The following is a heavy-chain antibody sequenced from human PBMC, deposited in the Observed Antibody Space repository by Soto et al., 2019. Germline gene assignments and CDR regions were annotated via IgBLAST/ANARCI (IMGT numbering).Heavy chain of an antibody. J-gene: IGHJ4*02. D-gene: IGHD3-10*01. Sequence: QVQLQESGPGLVKPSGTLSLTCAVSGGSISSSNWWSWVRQPPGKGLEWIGEIYHSGNTNYNPSLKGRVTMPVDKSRNQFSLKLSSVTAADTAVYYCARRWGEGRVDYWGQGTLVTVSS. V-gene: IGHV4-4*02. CDR1: GGSISSSNW. CDR3: ARRWGEGRVDY. CDR2: IYHSGNT.